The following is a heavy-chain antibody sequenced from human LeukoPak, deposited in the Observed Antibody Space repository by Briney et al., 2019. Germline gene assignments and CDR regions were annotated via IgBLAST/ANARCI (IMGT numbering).Heavy chain of an antibody. J-gene: IGHJ6*02. CDR1: GGSISSGGYY. CDR2: IYYGGST. D-gene: IGHD1-7*01. CDR3: ARGGDWYNWNYVVPSRKEYYYGMDV. Sequence: SQTLSLTCTVSGGSISSGGYYWSWIRQHPGKGLEWIGYIYYGGSTYYNPSLKSRVTISVDTSKNQFSLKLSSVTAADTAVYYCARGGDWYNWNYVVPSRKEYYYGMDVWGQGTTVTVSS. V-gene: IGHV4-31*03.